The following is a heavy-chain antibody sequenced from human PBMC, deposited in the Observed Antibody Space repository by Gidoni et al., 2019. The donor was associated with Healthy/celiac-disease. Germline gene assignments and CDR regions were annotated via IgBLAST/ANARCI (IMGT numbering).Heavy chain of an antibody. CDR2: IYSGGST. CDR1: GFTVSSNY. Sequence: VQLVETGGGLIQPGGSLRLSCAASGFTVSSNYMSWVRQAPGKGLEWVSVIYSGGSTYYADSVKGRFTISRDNSKNTLYLQMNSLRAEDTAVYYCARDGAAAGSQGFDYWGQGTLVTVSS. CDR3: ARDGAAAGSQGFDY. V-gene: IGHV3-53*02. J-gene: IGHJ4*02. D-gene: IGHD6-13*01.